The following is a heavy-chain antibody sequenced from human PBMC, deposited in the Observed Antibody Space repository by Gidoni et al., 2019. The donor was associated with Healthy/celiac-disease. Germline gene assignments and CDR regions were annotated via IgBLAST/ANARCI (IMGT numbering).Heavy chain of an antibody. V-gene: IGHV3-23*01. CDR1: GFTFSSYP. J-gene: IGHJ3*02. CDR2: MRGSGGST. CDR3: AKHYTLTTVTTKDAFDI. D-gene: IGHD4-17*01. Sequence: RLSCAASGFTFSSYPMSWVRQAPGKGLEWVSAMRGSGGSTYYADSVKGRFTISRDNSKNTLYLQMNSLRAEDTAVYYCAKHYTLTTVTTKDAFDIWGQGTMVTVSS.